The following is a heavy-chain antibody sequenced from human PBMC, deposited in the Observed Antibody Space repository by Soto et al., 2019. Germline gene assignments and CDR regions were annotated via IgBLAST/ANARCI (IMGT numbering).Heavy chain of an antibody. J-gene: IGHJ5*02. V-gene: IGHV1-8*02. CDR2: MNPGSGKT. Sequence: ASVKVSCKASGYTFINFDISCVRQAAGQGLEWLGWMNPGSGKTGYASKFQGRVAMTRDASTGTSHLDLSSLTSDDTAVYYCARMASAGTLNWFDPWGPGTLVTVSS. D-gene: IGHD6-13*01. CDR3: ARMASAGTLNWFDP. CDR1: GYTFINFD.